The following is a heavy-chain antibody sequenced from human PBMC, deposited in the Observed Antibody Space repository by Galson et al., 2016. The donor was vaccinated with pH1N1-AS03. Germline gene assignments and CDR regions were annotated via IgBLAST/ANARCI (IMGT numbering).Heavy chain of an antibody. CDR3: ARDRGFRPDTFDI. D-gene: IGHD2-15*01. CDR1: GYTFTNFG. Sequence: SVKVSCKASGYTFTNFGINWVRQAPGQGLEWLGWISAYSGNTDYSQTLQGRVSMTTDKSTSTVYMELRSLRSDDTAVYYCARDRGFRPDTFDIWGQGTWVTVSS. J-gene: IGHJ3*02. V-gene: IGHV1-18*01. CDR2: ISAYSGNT.